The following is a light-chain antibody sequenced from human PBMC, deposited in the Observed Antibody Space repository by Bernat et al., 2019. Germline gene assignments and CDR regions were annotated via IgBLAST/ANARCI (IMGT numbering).Light chain of an antibody. CDR1: SGHSSYA. CDR2: LNSNGSH. V-gene: IGLV4-69*01. J-gene: IGLJ3*02. Sequence: QLLLTQSPSASASLGASVKLTCTLSSGHSSYAIAWHHQQPEKGPRYLMKLNSNGSHSKGDGIPDRFSGSSSGAERYLTISSLQSEDEADYYCQTWGTGLRVFGGGTKRTVL. CDR3: QTWGTGLRV.